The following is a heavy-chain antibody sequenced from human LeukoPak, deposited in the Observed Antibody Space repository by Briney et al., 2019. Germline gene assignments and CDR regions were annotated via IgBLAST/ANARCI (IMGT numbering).Heavy chain of an antibody. CDR2: INPKSGGT. CDR3: AGGIGRYSSSYFDY. D-gene: IGHD3-16*01. Sequence: ASVKVSCKTSGYTFTDYYLHWVRQAPGQGLEWTGWINPKSGGTNYAQKFQGRVTMTSDTSISTAYMDLFRLRSDDTAVYYCAGGIGRYSSSYFDYWGQGTLVTVSS. J-gene: IGHJ4*02. V-gene: IGHV1-2*02. CDR1: GYTFTDYY.